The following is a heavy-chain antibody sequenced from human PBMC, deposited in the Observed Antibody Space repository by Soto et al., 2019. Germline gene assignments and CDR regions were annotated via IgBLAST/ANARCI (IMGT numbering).Heavy chain of an antibody. CDR3: ARARDGYNLYN. Sequence: GGSLRLSCAASGFTFSSYAMHWVRQAPGKGLEWVAVISYDGSNKYYADSVKGRFTISRDNSKNTLYLQMNSLRAEDTAVYYCARARDGYNLYNWGQGTLVTVSS. J-gene: IGHJ4*02. V-gene: IGHV3-30-3*01. CDR1: GFTFSSYA. CDR2: ISYDGSNK. D-gene: IGHD2-21*01.